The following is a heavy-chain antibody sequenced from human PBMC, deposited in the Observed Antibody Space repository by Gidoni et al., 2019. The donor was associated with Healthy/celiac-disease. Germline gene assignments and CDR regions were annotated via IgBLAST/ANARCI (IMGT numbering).Heavy chain of an antibody. Sequence: EVQLVESGGGLVKPGGSLRLSCAASGFTFSSYSMNWVRQAPGKGLEWVSSISSSSSYIYYADSVKGRFTISRDNAKNSLYLQMNSLRAEDTAVYYCARDVIKRYVSAFDIWGQGTMVTVSS. V-gene: IGHV3-21*01. CDR2: ISSSSSYI. D-gene: IGHD3-9*01. J-gene: IGHJ3*02. CDR3: ARDVIKRYVSAFDI. CDR1: GFTFSSYS.